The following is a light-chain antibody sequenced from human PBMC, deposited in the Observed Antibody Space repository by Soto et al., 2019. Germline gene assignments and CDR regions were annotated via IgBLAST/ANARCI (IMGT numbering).Light chain of an antibody. CDR3: SSYTSSITRYV. J-gene: IGLJ1*01. V-gene: IGLV2-14*01. Sequence: QSVLTQPASVSGSPGQSITISCTGTSSDVGVYNYVSWYQQHPGKAPKLMIYDVSNRPSGVSHRFSVSKSGNTASLTISGLQSEDEGDYYCSSYTSSITRYVFGTGTKLTVL. CDR1: SSDVGVYNY. CDR2: DVS.